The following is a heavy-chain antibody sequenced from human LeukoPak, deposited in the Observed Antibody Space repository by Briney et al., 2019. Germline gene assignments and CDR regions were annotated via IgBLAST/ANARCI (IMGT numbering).Heavy chain of an antibody. V-gene: IGHV3-30*04. Sequence: GVSLRLSCAASGFTFSSYAMHWVRQAPGKGLEWVAVISYDGSNKYYADSVKGRFTISKDNSKNTVYLKMSSLRVDDTAVYYCAKAASSSWPSYYYGMDIWGQGTTVTVSS. D-gene: IGHD6-13*01. CDR2: ISYDGSNK. CDR1: GFTFSSYA. CDR3: AKAASSSWPSYYYGMDI. J-gene: IGHJ6*02.